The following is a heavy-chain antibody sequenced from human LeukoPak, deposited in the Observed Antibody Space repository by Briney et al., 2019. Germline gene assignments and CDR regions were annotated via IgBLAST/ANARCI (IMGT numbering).Heavy chain of an antibody. V-gene: IGHV3-21*01. Sequence: GGSLRLSCAASGFTFSNAWMNWVRQAPGKGLEWVSSISSSSSYIYYADSVKGRFTISRDNAKNSLYLQMNSLRAEDTAVYYCAKERKQQLVLAAFDIWGQGTMVTVSS. J-gene: IGHJ3*02. CDR2: ISSSSSYI. CDR1: GFTFSNAW. CDR3: AKERKQQLVLAAFDI. D-gene: IGHD6-13*01.